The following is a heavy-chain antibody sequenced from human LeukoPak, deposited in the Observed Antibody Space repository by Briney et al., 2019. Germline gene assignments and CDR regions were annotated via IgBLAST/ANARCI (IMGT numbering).Heavy chain of an antibody. CDR2: IYPGDSDT. V-gene: IGHV5-51*01. Sequence: GESLKISCKGSGYSFTSYWIGWVRQMPGKGLEWMGIIYPGDSDTRYSPSFQGQVTISADKSISTAYLQWSSLKASDTAMYYCVRIKSSGWYLDAFDIWGQGTMVTVSS. J-gene: IGHJ3*02. CDR1: GYSFTSYW. D-gene: IGHD6-19*01. CDR3: VRIKSSGWYLDAFDI.